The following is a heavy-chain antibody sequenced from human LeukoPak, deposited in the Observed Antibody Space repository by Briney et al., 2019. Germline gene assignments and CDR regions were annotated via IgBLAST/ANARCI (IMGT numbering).Heavy chain of an antibody. J-gene: IGHJ5*02. Sequence: GSLRLSCAASGFTFSSYWMSWVRQAPGKGLEWIGEINHSGSTNYNPSLKSRVTISVDTSKNQFSLKLSSVTAADTAVYYCASAGGARGDWFDPWGQGTLVTVSS. CDR1: GFTFSSYW. CDR2: INHSGST. CDR3: ASAGGARGDWFDP. V-gene: IGHV4-34*01. D-gene: IGHD1-26*01.